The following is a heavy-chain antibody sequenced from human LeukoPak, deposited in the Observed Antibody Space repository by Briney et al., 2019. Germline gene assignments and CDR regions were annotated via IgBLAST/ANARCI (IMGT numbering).Heavy chain of an antibody. CDR2: ISYDGSSK. J-gene: IGHJ4*02. D-gene: IGHD4-17*01. V-gene: IGHV3-30*14. CDR3: ARAVSDYSRNFDY. CDR1: GFTFSSYA. Sequence: GGSLRLSCAASGFTFSSYAMHWVRQAPGKGLEWVAVISYDGSSKYSADSVKGRFTVSRDNSKNTLYLQMNSLRAEDTAVYYCARAVSDYSRNFDYWGQGTLVTVSS.